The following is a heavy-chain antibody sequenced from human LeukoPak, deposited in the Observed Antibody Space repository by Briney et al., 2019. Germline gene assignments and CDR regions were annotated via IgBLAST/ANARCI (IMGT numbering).Heavy chain of an antibody. CDR3: ARGPGSYSYFDY. CDR1: GFTFSSYA. J-gene: IGHJ4*02. D-gene: IGHD1-26*01. V-gene: IGHV3-30-3*01. Sequence: GGSLRLSCAASGFTFSSYAMHWVRQAPGKGLEWVAVISYDGSNKYYADSVKGRFTISRDNSKNKLYLQMNSLRAEDTAVYYCARGPGSYSYFDYWGQGTLVTVSS. CDR2: ISYDGSNK.